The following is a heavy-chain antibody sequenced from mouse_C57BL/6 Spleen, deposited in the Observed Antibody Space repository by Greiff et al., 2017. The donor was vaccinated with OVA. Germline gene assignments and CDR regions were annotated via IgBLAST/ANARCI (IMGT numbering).Heavy chain of an antibody. CDR3: ARDPGDYFDY. CDR2: INYDGSST. CDR1: GFTFSDYY. V-gene: IGHV5-16*01. J-gene: IGHJ2*01. Sequence: EVMVVESEGGLVQPGSSMKLSCTASGFTFSDYYMAWVRQVPEKGLEWVANINYDGSSTYYLDSLKSRFIISRDNAKNILYLQMSSLKSEDTATYYCARDPGDYFDYWGQGTTLTVSS.